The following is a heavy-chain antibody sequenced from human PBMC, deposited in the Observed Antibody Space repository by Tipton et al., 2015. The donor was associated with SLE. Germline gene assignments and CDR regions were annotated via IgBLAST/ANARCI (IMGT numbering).Heavy chain of an antibody. V-gene: IGHV4-59*01. CDR1: GGSISSYY. J-gene: IGHJ3*02. Sequence: GLVKPSETLSLTCTVSGGSISSYYWSWIRQPPGKGLEWIASVHYSGSTYYSPSLKSRVTVSVDTSKNQFSLKLSSVTAADTAVYYCATETPEDAFDIWGQGTMVTVSS. D-gene: IGHD4-23*01. CDR2: VHYSGST. CDR3: ATETPEDAFDI.